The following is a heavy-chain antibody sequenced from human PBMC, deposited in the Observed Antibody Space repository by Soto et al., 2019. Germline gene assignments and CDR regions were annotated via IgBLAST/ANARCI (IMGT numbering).Heavy chain of an antibody. Sequence: QVQLVQSGAEVKKPGSSVKVSCTASGGTFSSYAISWVRQAPGQGLEWMGGIIPIFGTANYAQKFQGRVTSTAEESTSTGYMELSRLSPDDTAVYCCARGMVRGEYFDLWGSCTLVTVSS. CDR3: ARGMVRGEYFDL. V-gene: IGHV1-69*01. CDR1: GGTFSSYA. D-gene: IGHD3-10*01. CDR2: IIPIFGTA. J-gene: IGHJ2*01.